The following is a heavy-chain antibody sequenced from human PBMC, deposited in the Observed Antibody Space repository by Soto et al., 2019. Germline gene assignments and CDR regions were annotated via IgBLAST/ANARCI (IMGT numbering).Heavy chain of an antibody. Sequence: QVHLVQSGAEVKKPGASVKVSCKASGYTLTRYGITWVRQAPGQGLEWMGSISAYNANTNYAQKLPGRLTMTTDTSTSTAYMELRSLTSDDTAVYYCAREVFRYFDLWGRGTLVSVSS. J-gene: IGHJ2*01. CDR2: ISAYNANT. CDR1: GYTLTRYG. D-gene: IGHD1-20*01. CDR3: AREVFRYFDL. V-gene: IGHV1-18*01.